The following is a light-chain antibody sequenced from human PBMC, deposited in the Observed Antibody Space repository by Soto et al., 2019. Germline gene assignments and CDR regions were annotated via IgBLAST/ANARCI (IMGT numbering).Light chain of an antibody. CDR1: QTINNR. J-gene: IGKJ1*01. V-gene: IGKV1-5*01. CDR2: AAS. CDR3: QQYNSYSEA. Sequence: DIQMTQSPSTLSASVGDRVTITCRASQTINNRLAWYQHKAGTVPKLLIYAASTLESGVPSRFSGSGSGTEFTLTINSLQPEDFTTYYCQQYNSYSEAFGQGTKVELK.